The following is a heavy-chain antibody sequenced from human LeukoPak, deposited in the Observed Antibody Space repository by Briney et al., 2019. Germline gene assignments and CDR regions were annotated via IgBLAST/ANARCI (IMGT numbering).Heavy chain of an antibody. J-gene: IGHJ6*02. D-gene: IGHD3-3*01. V-gene: IGHV3-74*01. CDR2: INSDGSST. CDR3: AREGAYDFSTYYGMDV. Sequence: RSLRLSCAASGFTFSSYWMHWVRQAPGKGLVWVSRINSDGSSTSYADSVKGRFTISRDNAKNTLYLQMNSLRAEDTAVYYCAREGAYDFSTYYGMDVWGQGTTVTVSS. CDR1: GFTFSSYW.